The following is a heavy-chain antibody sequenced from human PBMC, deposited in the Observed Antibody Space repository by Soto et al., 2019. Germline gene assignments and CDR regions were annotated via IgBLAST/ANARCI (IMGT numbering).Heavy chain of an antibody. CDR1: GYTFTSYA. V-gene: IGHV1-3*01. D-gene: IGHD1-20*01. Sequence: GASVKVSCKASGYTFTSYAMHWVRQAPGRRLEWMGWINAGNGNTKYSQKFQGRVTITRDTSASTAYMELSSLRSEDTAVYYCARVGNLDNWNPRVWFDPWGQGTLVTVSS. CDR2: INAGNGNT. CDR3: ARVGNLDNWNPRVWFDP. J-gene: IGHJ5*02.